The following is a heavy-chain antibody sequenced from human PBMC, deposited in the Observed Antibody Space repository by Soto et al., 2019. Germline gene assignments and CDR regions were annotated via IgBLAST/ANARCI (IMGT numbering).Heavy chain of an antibody. J-gene: IGHJ4*02. Sequence: GGSLRLSCAASGFAFSDHDMNWIRQAPGKGLEWVSFIRSSASSIYYAESVKGRFTISRDNAKNSLYLQMNGLRVEDTAVYYCVRSIVAAADTFDYWGQGTLVTVSS. CDR2: IRSSASSI. CDR3: VRSIVAAADTFDY. V-gene: IGHV3-11*01. CDR1: GFAFSDHD. D-gene: IGHD6-13*01.